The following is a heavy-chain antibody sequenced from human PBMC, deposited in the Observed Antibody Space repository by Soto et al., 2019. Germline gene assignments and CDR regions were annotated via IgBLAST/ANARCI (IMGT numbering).Heavy chain of an antibody. J-gene: IGHJ4*02. Sequence: PSETLSLTCTVSGGSISSYYWSWIRQPPGKGLEWIGYIYYSGSTNYNPSLKSRVTISVDTSKNQFSLKLSSVTAADTAVYYCARGGYCSGGSCYSGGLFDYWGQGTLVTVS. CDR1: GGSISSYY. V-gene: IGHV4-59*01. CDR3: ARGGYCSGGSCYSGGLFDY. CDR2: IYYSGST. D-gene: IGHD2-15*01.